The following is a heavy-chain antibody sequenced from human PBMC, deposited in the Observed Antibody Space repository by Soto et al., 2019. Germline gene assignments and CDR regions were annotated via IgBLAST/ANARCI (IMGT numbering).Heavy chain of an antibody. CDR1: GGSISSYY. Sequence: QVQLQESGPGLVKPSETLSLTCTVSGGSISSYYWSWIRQPPGKGLEWIGYIYYSGSTNYNPSLRSGVTISVDTSKNQLSLKLSSVTAADTAVYYCASLVRGVRGNWFDPWGQGTLVTVSS. CDR3: ASLVRGVRGNWFDP. J-gene: IGHJ5*02. V-gene: IGHV4-59*01. D-gene: IGHD3-10*02. CDR2: IYYSGST.